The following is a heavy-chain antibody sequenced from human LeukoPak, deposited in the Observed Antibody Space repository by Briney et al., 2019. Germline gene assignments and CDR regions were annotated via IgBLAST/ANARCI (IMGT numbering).Heavy chain of an antibody. CDR2: IYTSGST. Sequence: SETLSLTCTVSGDSISNYYWSWIRQPAGKGLEWVGRIYTSGSTNYNPSLKSRVTMSVDTSKNQFSLKLSSVTAADTAVYYCARVSLVRGAPDYYFDYWGQGTLVTVSS. D-gene: IGHD3-10*01. CDR3: ARVSLVRGAPDYYFDY. J-gene: IGHJ4*02. V-gene: IGHV4-4*07. CDR1: GDSISNYY.